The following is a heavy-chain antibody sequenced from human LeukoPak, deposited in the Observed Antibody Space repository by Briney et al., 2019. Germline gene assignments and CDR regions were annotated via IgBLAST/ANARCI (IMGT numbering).Heavy chain of an antibody. CDR3: AKDAPRSSWNSVEYFQH. Sequence: PSGGSLRLSCAASGFTFSSYAMSWVRQAPGKGLEWVSGISSSGGSTYYADSVKGRFTISRDNSKSTLYLQMNSLRAEDTAVYYCAKDAPRSSWNSVEYFQHWGQGTLVTVSS. CDR2: ISSSGGST. CDR1: GFTFSSYA. V-gene: IGHV3-23*01. D-gene: IGHD6-13*01. J-gene: IGHJ1*01.